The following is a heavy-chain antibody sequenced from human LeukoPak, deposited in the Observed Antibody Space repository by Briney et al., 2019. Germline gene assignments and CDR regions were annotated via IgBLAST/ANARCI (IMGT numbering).Heavy chain of an antibody. J-gene: IGHJ4*02. D-gene: IGHD4/OR15-4a*01. CDR2: SRGKAHSYST. Sequence: GGSLRLSCAASGFTFSDHYMDWVRQAPGKGLEWVGRSRGKAHSYSTEYAPSVSGRFTISRDDTKNLLHLQLNSLETEGTAIYYCARAPPIGATYSFDFWGQGTLVTVSS. V-gene: IGHV3-72*01. CDR3: ARAPPIGATYSFDF. CDR1: GFTFSDHY.